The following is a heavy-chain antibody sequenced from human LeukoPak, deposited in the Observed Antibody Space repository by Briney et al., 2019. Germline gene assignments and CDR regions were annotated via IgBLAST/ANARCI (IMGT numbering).Heavy chain of an antibody. Sequence: GASVTVSCKASGYTFTGYYMHWVRQAPGQGLEWIGWINPNSGGTSYAQKFQGRVTMTGDTSISTAYMDLSKLRSDDTAVYYCARVGAGDCCFFNYWGQGTLVTVSS. V-gene: IGHV1-2*02. CDR1: GYTFTGYY. CDR3: ARVGAGDCCFFNY. CDR2: INPNSGGT. D-gene: IGHD2-21*02. J-gene: IGHJ4*02.